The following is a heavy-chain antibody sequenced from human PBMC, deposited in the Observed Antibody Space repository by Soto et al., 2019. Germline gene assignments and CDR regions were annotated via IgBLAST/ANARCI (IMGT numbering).Heavy chain of an antibody. CDR3: ARGYYSGSNPSAVEY. D-gene: IGHD1-26*01. CDR2: ITPTLNIA. J-gene: IGHJ4*02. Sequence: QLQLVQSGAEVREPGSSVKVSCKASGGTFSSYTVIWVRQAPGQGLEWMGGITPTLNIAKYAEKLQGRVTITADESTSTVNMHLSSLRSEDTAVYFCARGYYSGSNPSAVEYWCQGTLVAVSS. CDR1: GGTFSSYT. V-gene: IGHV1-69*01.